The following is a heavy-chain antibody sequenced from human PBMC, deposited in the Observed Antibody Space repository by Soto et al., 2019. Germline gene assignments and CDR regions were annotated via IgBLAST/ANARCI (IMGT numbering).Heavy chain of an antibody. Sequence: QVQLVESGGGVVQPGRSLRLSCAASGFTFSNFGMHWIRQAPGKGLEWVAVISKDGSNKYYADSVKGRFTISRDNSKSTPYLQMSNLRAEDTAVYYCASPDVDTAMVTDYWGQGTLVTVSS. J-gene: IGHJ4*02. CDR2: ISKDGSNK. CDR1: GFTFSNFG. D-gene: IGHD5-18*01. CDR3: ASPDVDTAMVTDY. V-gene: IGHV3-30*03.